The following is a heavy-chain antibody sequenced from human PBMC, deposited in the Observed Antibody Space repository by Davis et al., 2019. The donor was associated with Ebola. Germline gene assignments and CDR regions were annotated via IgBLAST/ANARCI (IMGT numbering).Heavy chain of an antibody. V-gene: IGHV3-23*01. CDR1: GFIFSTYA. D-gene: IGHD2-2*02. CDR2: ITGTGDST. J-gene: IGHJ6*02. CDR3: AKLGCTSSSCYTGNFYYYYGMDV. Sequence: GESLKISCTASGFIFSTYAMSWVRQAPGKGLEWVSFITGTGDSTYYTDSVKGRFTISRDNSKNTLYLQMDSLRVEDTAVYYCAKLGCTSSSCYTGNFYYYYGMDVWGQGTTVTVSS.